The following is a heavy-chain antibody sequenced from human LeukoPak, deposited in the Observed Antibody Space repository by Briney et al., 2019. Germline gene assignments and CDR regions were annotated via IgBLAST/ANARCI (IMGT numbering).Heavy chain of an antibody. J-gene: IGHJ4*02. CDR1: GGSFSGYY. Sequence: SETLSLTCAVYGGSFSGYYWSWIRQPPKKGLEWIAEIIHSGSTNYNPSLKSRVTISLDTSKNQFSLNVISVTAADTAVYYCARGRGIAEVDIRYWGQGTLVTVSS. V-gene: IGHV4-34*01. CDR2: IIHSGST. D-gene: IGHD6-13*01. CDR3: ARGRGIAEVDIRY.